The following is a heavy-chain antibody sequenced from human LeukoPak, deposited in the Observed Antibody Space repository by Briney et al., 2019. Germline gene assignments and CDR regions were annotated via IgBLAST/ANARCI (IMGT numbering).Heavy chain of an antibody. Sequence: GGSLRLSCAASGFTFSSYGMHWVRQAPGKGLEWVAVISYDGSNKYYADSVKGRFTISRDNSKNTLYLQMSSLRAEDTAVYYCAKGAADAPYYFDYWGQGTQVTVSS. V-gene: IGHV3-30*18. CDR1: GFTFSSYG. CDR2: ISYDGSNK. CDR3: AKGAADAPYYFDY. J-gene: IGHJ4*02. D-gene: IGHD6-13*01.